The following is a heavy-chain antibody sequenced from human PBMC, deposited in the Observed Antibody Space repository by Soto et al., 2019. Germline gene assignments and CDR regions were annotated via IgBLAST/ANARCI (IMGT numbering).Heavy chain of an antibody. CDR1: GGSISSGGYY. CDR2: IYYSGST. Sequence: SETLSLTCTVSGGSISSGGYYWSWIRQHPGKGLEWIGYIYYSGSTYYNPSLKSRVTISVDTSKNQFSLKLSSVTAADTAVYCCAKVSQSPERRSPYYYYGMDVWGQGTTVTVSS. D-gene: IGHD1-1*01. V-gene: IGHV4-31*03. CDR3: AKVSQSPERRSPYYYYGMDV. J-gene: IGHJ6*02.